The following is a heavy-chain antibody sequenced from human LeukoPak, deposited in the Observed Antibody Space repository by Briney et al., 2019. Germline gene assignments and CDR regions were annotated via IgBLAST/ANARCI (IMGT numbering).Heavy chain of an antibody. CDR2: IKQDGSEK. CDR3: ARYCSGGSCFDY. V-gene: IGHV3-7*01. CDR1: GFTFSSYW. D-gene: IGHD2-15*01. J-gene: IGHJ4*02. Sequence: GGSLRLSCVASGFTFSSYWMSWVRQAPGKGLEWVANIKQDGSEKYYVDSVKGRFTISRDNAKNSLYLQMNSLRAEDTAVYCCARYCSGGSCFDYWGQGTLVTVSS.